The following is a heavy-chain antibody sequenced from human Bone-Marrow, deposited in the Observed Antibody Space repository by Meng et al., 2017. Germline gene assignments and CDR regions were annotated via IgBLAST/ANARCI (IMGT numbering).Heavy chain of an antibody. Sequence: VHLVWSGEVYVQPGGSLGPSCIASKFTFSIFWMHWVRQAPGKGPMWVSRINPDGTITDYADSVKGRFTISRDNAKNTLYLQMNSLRAEDSAVYYCARFTPFDYWGPGTLVTVSS. CDR3: ARFTPFDY. CDR2: INPDGTIT. CDR1: KFTFSIFW. J-gene: IGHJ4*02. V-gene: IGHV3-74*01.